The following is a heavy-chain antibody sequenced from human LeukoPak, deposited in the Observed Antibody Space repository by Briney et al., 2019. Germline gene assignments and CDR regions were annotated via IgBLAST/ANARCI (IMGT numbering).Heavy chain of an antibody. CDR1: GFTVNRKY. D-gene: IGHD4-17*01. CDR2: IYSGGST. Sequence: GGSLRLSCVASGFTVNRKYMTWVRQAPGKGLEWVSVIYSGGSTNYADSVRGRFTISRDSSRNTLYLQMNSLRAEDTAVYYCATRPSGDYPYFDYRGQGTLVTVSS. CDR3: ATRPSGDYPYFDY. V-gene: IGHV3-66*01. J-gene: IGHJ4*02.